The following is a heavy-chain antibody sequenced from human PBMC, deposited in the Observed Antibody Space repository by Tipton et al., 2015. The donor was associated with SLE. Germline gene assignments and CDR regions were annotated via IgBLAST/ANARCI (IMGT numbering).Heavy chain of an antibody. CDR2: IYYSGRT. D-gene: IGHD3-22*01. J-gene: IGHJ3*02. CDR1: GGSISSYY. V-gene: IGHV4-59*01. CDR3: ASRHFDTSGYYRGAFDI. Sequence: LRLSCTVSGGSISSYYWSWIRQPPGKGLEWIVYIYYSGRTNYNPSLKSRVTVSVDTSKNQFSLKLSSVTAADTAVYYCASRHFDTSGYYRGAFDILGQGKMVTVSS.